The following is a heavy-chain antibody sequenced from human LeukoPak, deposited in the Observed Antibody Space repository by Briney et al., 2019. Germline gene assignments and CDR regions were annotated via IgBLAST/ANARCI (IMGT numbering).Heavy chain of an antibody. V-gene: IGHV3-30*18. CDR1: GFSFSSYG. J-gene: IGHJ5*02. D-gene: IGHD2-21*01. Sequence: PGGSLRLSCAASGFSFSSYGMHWVRQAPGKGLEWVAVISYDGSNKCHADSVKGRFTISRDNSKNTLYLQMNSLRVEDTAVYYCAKGGIPDDPWGQGTLVTVSS. CDR2: ISYDGSNK. CDR3: AKGGIPDDP.